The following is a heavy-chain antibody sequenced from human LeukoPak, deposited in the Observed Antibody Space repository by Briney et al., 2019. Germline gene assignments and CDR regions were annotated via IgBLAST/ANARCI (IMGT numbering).Heavy chain of an antibody. D-gene: IGHD6-13*01. CDR3: AKAPPYSSSWYDAFDI. V-gene: IGHV3-9*03. J-gene: IGHJ3*02. CDR2: ISWNSGSI. Sequence: GGSLRLXCAASGFTFDDYAMHWVRQAPGKGLEWVSGISWNSGSIGYADSVKGRFTISRDNAKNSLYLQMNSLRAEDMALYYCAKAPPYSSSWYDAFDIWGQGTMVTVSS. CDR1: GFTFDDYA.